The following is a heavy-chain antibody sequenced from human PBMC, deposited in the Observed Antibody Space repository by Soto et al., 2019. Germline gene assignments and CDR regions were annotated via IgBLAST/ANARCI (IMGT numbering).Heavy chain of an antibody. J-gene: IGHJ4*02. CDR2: ISGGGQSA. V-gene: IGHV3-23*01. CDR3: AKVGLATDGDYF. D-gene: IGHD2-8*02. Sequence: PGGSLRLSCAASGFTFSSYAMSWVRQAPGEGLEWVAVISGGGQSAHYVDSVKGRFTISRDNSKNIVFLQMNSLRIEDTALYFCAKVGLATDGDYFWGQGTVVTVSS. CDR1: GFTFSSYA.